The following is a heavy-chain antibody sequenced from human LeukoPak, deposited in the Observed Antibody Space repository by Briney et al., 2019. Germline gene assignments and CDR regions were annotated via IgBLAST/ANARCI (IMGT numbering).Heavy chain of an antibody. CDR1: GGTFSSYA. CDR2: IIPIFGTA. CDR3: AETPALQLRAPFDY. J-gene: IGHJ4*02. Sequence: SVKVSCKASGGTFSSYAISWVRQAPGQGLEWMGRIIPIFGTANYAQKFQGRVTVTADKSTSTAYMELSSLRSEDTAVYYCAETPALQLRAPFDYWGQGTLVTVSS. V-gene: IGHV1-69*06. D-gene: IGHD5-18*01.